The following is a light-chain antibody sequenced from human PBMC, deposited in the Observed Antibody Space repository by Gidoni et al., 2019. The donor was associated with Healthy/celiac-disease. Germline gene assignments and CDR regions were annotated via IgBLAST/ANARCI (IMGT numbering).Light chain of an antibody. CDR1: QSISSW. J-gene: IGKJ2*01. Sequence: DIQMTQSPSTLSASVGDRVTITCRASQSISSWLAWYQQKPGKAPKLLIYKASSLESGVPSRFSGSGSGKEFNLTISSLQPDDFATYYCQQYNSYPYTFGQGTKLEIK. CDR3: QQYNSYPYT. V-gene: IGKV1-5*03. CDR2: KAS.